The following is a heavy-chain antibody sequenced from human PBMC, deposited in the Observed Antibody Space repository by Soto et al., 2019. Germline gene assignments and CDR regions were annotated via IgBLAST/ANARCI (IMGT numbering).Heavy chain of an antibody. CDR2: MYYSGNT. Sequence: SETLSLTCSVSGGAIDSVSYYWGWIRQPPGKELEWIGSMYYSGNTYYNPSLKSRVTMDVDTSKRQFSLKLSSVTAADTAVYYCARGVTTVTTIDYWGQGTLVTVST. D-gene: IGHD4-17*01. J-gene: IGHJ4*02. CDR3: ARGVTTVTTIDY. CDR1: GGAIDSVSYY. V-gene: IGHV4-39*07.